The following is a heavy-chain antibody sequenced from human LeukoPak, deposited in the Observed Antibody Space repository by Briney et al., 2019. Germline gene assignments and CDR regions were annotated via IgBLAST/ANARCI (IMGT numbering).Heavy chain of an antibody. Sequence: SETLSLTCTVSGGSISSGSYYWSWIRQPAGKGLEWIGRIYTSGSTNYNPSLKSRVTISVDTSKNQFSLQLNSVTPEDTAVYYCARHSGYDYVLYYFDYWGQGTLVTVSS. CDR2: IYTSGST. J-gene: IGHJ4*02. V-gene: IGHV4-61*02. D-gene: IGHD5-12*01. CDR1: GGSISSGSYY. CDR3: ARHSGYDYVLYYFDY.